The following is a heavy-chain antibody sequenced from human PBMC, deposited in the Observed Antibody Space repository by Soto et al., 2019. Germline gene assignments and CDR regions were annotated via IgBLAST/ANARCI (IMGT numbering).Heavy chain of an antibody. Sequence: SESLSLPCAVYGGSFRGYYWSWIRQPPGKGLEWIGEINHSGSTNYNPSLKSRVTISVDTSKNQFSLKLSSVTAADTAVYYCARGFIYYGSGSYYNKDYYYGMDVWGQGTTVTVSS. V-gene: IGHV4-34*01. CDR2: INHSGST. J-gene: IGHJ6*02. CDR1: GGSFRGYY. D-gene: IGHD3-10*01. CDR3: ARGFIYYGSGSYYNKDYYYGMDV.